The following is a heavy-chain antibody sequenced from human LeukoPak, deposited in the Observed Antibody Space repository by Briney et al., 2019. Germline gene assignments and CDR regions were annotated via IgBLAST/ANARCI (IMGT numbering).Heavy chain of an antibody. V-gene: IGHV4-38-2*02. CDR3: ARDRYAVAVSDS. D-gene: IGHD2-8*01. Sequence: PSETLSLTCTVSGYSISSGYYWGWIRQPPGKGLEWIGSIYHSGTTYRNPSLQSRVTISVDTSKNQFSLKLSSVTAADTAVYYCARDRYAVAVSDSWGQGTLVTVSS. J-gene: IGHJ4*02. CDR2: IYHSGTT. CDR1: GYSISSGYY.